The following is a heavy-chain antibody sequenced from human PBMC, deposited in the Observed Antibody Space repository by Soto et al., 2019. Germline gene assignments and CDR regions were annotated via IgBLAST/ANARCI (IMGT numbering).Heavy chain of an antibody. CDR2: VIPIFDIT. D-gene: IGHD1-1*01. J-gene: IGHJ4*02. CDR3: ARDRDNGNWPNFDF. V-gene: IGHV1-69*02. CDR1: GDAFSIYT. Sequence: QVQLVQSGSEVKKPRSSVKVSCKASGDAFSIYTISWVRQAPGQGLEWMGRVIPIFDITSYTQRFQGRVTITAVKSTTTVYMELSSLSSVDTAVYYCARDRDNGNWPNFDFWGQGTLVTVSS.